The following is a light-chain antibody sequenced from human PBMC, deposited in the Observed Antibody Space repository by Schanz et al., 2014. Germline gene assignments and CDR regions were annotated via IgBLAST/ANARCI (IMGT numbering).Light chain of an antibody. Sequence: AIQMTQSPSSLSASVGDRLTITCRASQDIGNDLGWYQQKPGKAPKLLIYATSSLQSGVPSRFSGSGSGTDFTLTISSLQPEDVATYYCQQYGDSPYTFGQGTKLEIK. CDR3: QQYGDSPYT. CDR1: QDIGND. V-gene: IGKV1-6*01. J-gene: IGKJ2*01. CDR2: ATS.